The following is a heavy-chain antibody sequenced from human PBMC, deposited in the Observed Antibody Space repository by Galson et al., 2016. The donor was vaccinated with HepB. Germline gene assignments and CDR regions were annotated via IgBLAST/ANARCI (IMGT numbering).Heavy chain of an antibody. CDR1: GFTVSSNY. V-gene: IGHV3-53*01. CDR2: IYSGGGT. Sequence: SLRLSCAVSGFTVSSNYMSWVRQAPGKGLEWVSVIYSGGGTYYADSVRGRFTISRDNSNNTLSLQMNSLTAADTAVYYCAREGGGGESFDYWGQGTLVTVSS. CDR3: AREGGGGESFDY. J-gene: IGHJ4*02. D-gene: IGHD4-17*01.